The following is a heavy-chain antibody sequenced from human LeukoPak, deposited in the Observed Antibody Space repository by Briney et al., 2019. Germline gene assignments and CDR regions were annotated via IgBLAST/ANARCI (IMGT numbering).Heavy chain of an antibody. J-gene: IGHJ6*03. V-gene: IGHV4-59*01. CDR1: GGSISSYY. Sequence: SETLSLTCTVSGGSISSYYWSWIRQPPGKGLEWIGYIYYSGSTNCNPSLKSRVTISVDTSKNQFSLKLSSVTAADTAVYYCARGAESYYYYYMDVWGKGTTVTISS. CDR2: IYYSGST. CDR3: ARGAESYYYYYMDV.